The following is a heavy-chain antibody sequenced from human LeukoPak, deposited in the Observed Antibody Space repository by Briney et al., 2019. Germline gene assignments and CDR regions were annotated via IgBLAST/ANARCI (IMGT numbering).Heavy chain of an antibody. CDR2: IFSGGST. D-gene: IGHD5-12*01. CDR3: ATLARFAFDI. V-gene: IGHV3-53*01. Sequence: PGGSLRLSCAASGLTVSTKDMTWGRQAPGKGLEWVSVIFSGGSTYYADSVKGRFTISRDNSKNTLYLQMDSLRAEDTAVYYCATLARFAFDIWGQGTMVTVSS. J-gene: IGHJ3*02. CDR1: GLTVSTKD.